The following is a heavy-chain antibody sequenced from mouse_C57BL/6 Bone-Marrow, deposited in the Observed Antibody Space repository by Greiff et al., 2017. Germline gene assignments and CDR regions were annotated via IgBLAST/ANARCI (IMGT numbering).Heavy chain of an antibody. CDR1: GYTFTSYW. J-gene: IGHJ3*01. Sequence: QVQLQQPGAELVKPGASVKMSCKASGYTFTSYWITWVKQRPGQGLEWIGDIYPGSGSTNYNEKFKSKDTLTVDTSSSTAYMRLSSLASEDSAVYYCAKERSVGFAYWGQGTLVTVSA. V-gene: IGHV1-55*01. CDR2: IYPGSGST. D-gene: IGHD1-1*02. CDR3: AKERSVGFAY.